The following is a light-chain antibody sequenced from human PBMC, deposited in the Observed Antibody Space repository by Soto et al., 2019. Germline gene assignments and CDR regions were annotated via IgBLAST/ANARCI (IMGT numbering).Light chain of an antibody. CDR3: QQYGNWPLT. V-gene: IGKV3D-15*01. Sequence: EILMTQSPATLSVSPGERATLSCRANQDDNIYLAWYQQKHGQAPRLLISGASTRATGIPARFSGSGSGTEFPLTISSLQSEDVAVYYFQQYGNWPLTFGGGTNVEIK. CDR2: GAS. CDR1: QDDNIY. J-gene: IGKJ4*01.